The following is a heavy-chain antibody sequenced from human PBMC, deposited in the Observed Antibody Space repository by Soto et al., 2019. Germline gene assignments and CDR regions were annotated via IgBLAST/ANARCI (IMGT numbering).Heavy chain of an antibody. CDR2: INGGSGHT. V-gene: IGHV1-3*01. Sequence: QVQLVQSGAEMKKHGASVKVSCRASGYTFTSYSIHWVRQAPGQRLEWMGWINGGSGHTRYSQKFQGRVPLTRHTCATTSFMELSSLISEDMAVYFCAREQNYYENEVFDMWGQGTTVTVSS. CDR1: GYTFTSYS. D-gene: IGHD3-22*01. J-gene: IGHJ3*02. CDR3: AREQNYYENEVFDM.